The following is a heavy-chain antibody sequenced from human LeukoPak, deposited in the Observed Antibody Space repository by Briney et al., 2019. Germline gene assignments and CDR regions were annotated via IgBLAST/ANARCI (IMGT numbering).Heavy chain of an antibody. CDR2: IYHSGST. V-gene: IGHV4-4*02. CDR3: ARRVKGGVISDDAFDI. J-gene: IGHJ3*02. D-gene: IGHD3-10*01. CDR1: GGSISSSNW. Sequence: KPSETLSPTCAVSGGSISSSNWWSWVRQPPGKGLEWIGEIYHSGSTNYNPSLKSRVTISVDKSKNQFSLRLSSVTAADTAVYYCARRVKGGVISDDAFDIWGQGTMVTVSS.